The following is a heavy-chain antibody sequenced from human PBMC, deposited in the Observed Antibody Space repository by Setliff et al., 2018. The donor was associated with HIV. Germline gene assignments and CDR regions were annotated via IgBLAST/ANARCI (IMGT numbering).Heavy chain of an antibody. J-gene: IGHJ6*03. D-gene: IGHD2-15*01. V-gene: IGHV4-59*01. Sequence: SETLSLACTVSGDSFSNYYWSWIRQPPGKGLEWIGYVFYTGSATYNPSLKSRVSISVDRSTNRFSLMLHSVTAADTAVYYCARGPSGGGFYYMDVWGKVTTVTVSS. CDR3: ARGPSGGGFYYMDV. CDR2: VFYTGSA. CDR1: GDSFSNYY.